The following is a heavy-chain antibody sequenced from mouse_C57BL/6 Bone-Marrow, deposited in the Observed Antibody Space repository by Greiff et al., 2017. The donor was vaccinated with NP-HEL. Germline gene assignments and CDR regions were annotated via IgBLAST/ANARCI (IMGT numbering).Heavy chain of an antibody. V-gene: IGHV1-66*01. J-gene: IGHJ4*01. CDR1: GYSFTSYY. Sequence: QVQLQQSGPELVKPGASVKISCKASGYSFTSYYIHWVKQRPGQGLEWIGWIYPGSGNTKYNEKFKGKATLTADTSSSTSYMQLSSLTSEDSAVYYCARPPTYYYGHAMDYWGQGTSVTVSS. CDR3: ARPPTYYYGHAMDY. D-gene: IGHD1-1*01. CDR2: IYPGSGNT.